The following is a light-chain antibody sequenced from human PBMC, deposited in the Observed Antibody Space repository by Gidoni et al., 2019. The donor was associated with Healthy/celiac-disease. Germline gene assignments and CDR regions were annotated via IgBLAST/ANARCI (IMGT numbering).Light chain of an antibody. CDR3: QQYNSYPLT. J-gene: IGKJ4*02. V-gene: IGKV1-5*03. CDR2: TAS. Sequence: DIQMTQSPSTLSASVGDRVTITCRASQSISSWLAWYQQKPGKAPKLLIYTASSLESGVPARLRGSGSGTEFTLTISSLQPDDFATYYCQQYNSYPLTFGGGTKVEIK. CDR1: QSISSW.